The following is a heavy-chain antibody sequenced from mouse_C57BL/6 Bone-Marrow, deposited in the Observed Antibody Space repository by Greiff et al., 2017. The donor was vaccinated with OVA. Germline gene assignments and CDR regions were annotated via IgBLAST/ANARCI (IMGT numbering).Heavy chain of an antibody. J-gene: IGHJ2*01. CDR3: ARSPFITTVGGVFDY. V-gene: IGHV1-82*01. Sequence: QVQLKQSGPELVKPGASVKISCKASGYAFSSSWMNWVKQRPGKGLEWIGRIYPGDGDTNYNGKFKGKATLTADKSSSPAYMQLSSLTSEDSAFYFRARSPFITTVGGVFDYWGQGTTLTVSS. CDR1: GYAFSSSW. CDR2: IYPGDGDT. D-gene: IGHD1-1*01.